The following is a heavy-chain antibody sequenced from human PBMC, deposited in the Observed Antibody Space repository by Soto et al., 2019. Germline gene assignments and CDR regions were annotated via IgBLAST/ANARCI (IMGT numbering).Heavy chain of an antibody. CDR1: GFTFSSYA. J-gene: IGHJ5*02. CDR2: ISYDGSNK. CDR3: ARGKNPRSVQRGNWSDP. Sequence: GSLRLSCAASGFTFSSYAMHWVRQAPGKGLEWVAVISYDGSNKYYADSVKGRFTISRDNSKNTLYLQMNSLRAEDTAVYYCARGKNPRSVQRGNWSDPWGQGTLVTVSS. V-gene: IGHV3-30-3*01.